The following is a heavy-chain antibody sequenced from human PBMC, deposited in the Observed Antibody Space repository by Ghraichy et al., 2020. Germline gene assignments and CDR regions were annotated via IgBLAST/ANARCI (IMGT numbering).Heavy chain of an antibody. V-gene: IGHV3-23*01. J-gene: IGHJ6*02. CDR1: GFTFSSYA. D-gene: IGHD6-19*01. CDR3: ARAGDSSGWSPFHIHYYYYGMDV. CDR2: ISGSGGST. Sequence: GGSLRLSCAASGFTFSSYAMSWVRQAPGKGLEWVSAISGSGGSTYYADSVKGRFTISRDNSKNTLYLQMNSLRAEDTAVYYCARAGDSSGWSPFHIHYYYYGMDVWGQGTTVTVSS.